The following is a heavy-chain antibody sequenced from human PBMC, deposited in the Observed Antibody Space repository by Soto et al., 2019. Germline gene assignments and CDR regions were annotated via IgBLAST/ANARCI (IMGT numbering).Heavy chain of an antibody. CDR1: GFTFSSYG. CDR2: ISYDGSDK. J-gene: IGHJ5*02. V-gene: IGHV3-30*03. D-gene: IGHD3-16*01. CDR3: AETAGYDSVLWSCGLDP. Sequence: QVQLVESGGGVVQPGRSLKLSCAASGFTFSSYGMHWVRQAPGKGLEWVAVISYDGSDKYYADSVKGRFTISRDDSKNTMYRQMNRLSAEDTAVYYGAETAGYDSVLWSCGLDPWGQGPLVSVS.